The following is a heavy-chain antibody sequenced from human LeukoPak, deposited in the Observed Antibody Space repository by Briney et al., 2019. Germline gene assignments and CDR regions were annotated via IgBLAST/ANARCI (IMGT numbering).Heavy chain of an antibody. D-gene: IGHD1-1*01. CDR2: IYYSGST. V-gene: IGHV4-59*01. J-gene: IGHJ4*02. CDR3: GRDNEQLARGFDY. CDR1: GGSISSYY. Sequence: PSETLSLTCTVSGGSISSYYWSWIRQPPGKGLEWIGYIYYSGSTNYNPSLKSRVTISVDTSKNQFSLKLSSVTAADTAVYYCGRDNEQLARGFDYWGQGTLVTVSS.